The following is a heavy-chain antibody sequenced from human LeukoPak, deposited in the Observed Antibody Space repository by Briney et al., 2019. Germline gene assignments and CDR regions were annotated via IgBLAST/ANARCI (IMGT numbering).Heavy chain of an antibody. CDR2: IYYSGST. J-gene: IGHJ4*02. CDR3: ARDSSGYFIAYDY. V-gene: IGHV4-61*01. CDR1: GGSFSSGSYY. Sequence: PSETLSLTCTVSGGSFSSGSYYWSWIRQPPGEGLEWIGYIYYSGSTNYNPSLKSRVTISVDTSKNQFSLKLSSVTAADTAVYYCARDSSGYFIAYDYWGQGTLVTVSS. D-gene: IGHD3-22*01.